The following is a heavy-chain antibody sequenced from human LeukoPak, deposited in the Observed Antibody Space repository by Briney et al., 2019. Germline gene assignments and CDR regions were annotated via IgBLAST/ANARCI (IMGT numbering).Heavy chain of an antibody. J-gene: IGHJ5*02. CDR2: ISYSGTT. Sequence: SETLSLTCTVSGASIISSTFFWGWIRQPPGKGLEWTASISYSGTTYYTPSLSSRLTISVDTTKNQFALRLTSVTAADTATYFCARQRVRNWFDPLGQGALVTVSS. V-gene: IGHV4-39*01. CDR1: GASIISSTFF. CDR3: ARQRVRNWFDP.